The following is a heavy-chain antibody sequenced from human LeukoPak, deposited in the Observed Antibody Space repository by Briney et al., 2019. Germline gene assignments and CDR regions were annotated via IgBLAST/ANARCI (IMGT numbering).Heavy chain of an antibody. J-gene: IGHJ5*02. CDR1: RFTFSSFG. Sequence: GGSLRLSCAASRFTFSSFGMNWVRQASGKGLEWISYISRDSSTIYYADSVKGRFTISRDSAKTSLYLQMNSLRAEDTAVYYCARGGNPSPNRFDPWGQGTLITVSS. CDR2: ISRDSSTI. V-gene: IGHV3-48*01. D-gene: IGHD3-16*01. CDR3: ARGGNPSPNRFDP.